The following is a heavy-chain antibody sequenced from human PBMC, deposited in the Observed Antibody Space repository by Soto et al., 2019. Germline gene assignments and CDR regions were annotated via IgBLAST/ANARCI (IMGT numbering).Heavy chain of an antibody. J-gene: IGHJ4*02. CDR2: ISRSSSSI. CDR3: ARAPHIAVAGTTFDF. V-gene: IGHV3-48*01. D-gene: IGHD6-19*01. CDR1: GFTFSSYS. Sequence: GGSLRLSCGASGFTFSSYSMNWVRQAPGKGLEWVSYISRSSSSIYYADSVKGRFTISRDNAKNSLSLQMNSLRAEDTALYYCARAPHIAVAGTTFDFWGQGTQVTVSS.